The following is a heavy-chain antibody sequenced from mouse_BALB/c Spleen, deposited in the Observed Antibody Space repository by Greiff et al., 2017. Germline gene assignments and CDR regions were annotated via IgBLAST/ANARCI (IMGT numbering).Heavy chain of an antibody. CDR3: ARGDYGNYLYYFDY. CDR1: GYTFTSYW. J-gene: IGHJ2*01. Sequence: QAQLQQSGAELARPGASVKLSCKASGYTFTSYWMQWVKQRPGQGLEWIGAIYPGDGDTRYTQKFKGKATLTADKSSSTAYMQLSSLASEDSAVYYCARGDYGNYLYYFDYWGQGTTLTVSS. D-gene: IGHD2-1*01. CDR2: IYPGDGDT. V-gene: IGHV1-87*01.